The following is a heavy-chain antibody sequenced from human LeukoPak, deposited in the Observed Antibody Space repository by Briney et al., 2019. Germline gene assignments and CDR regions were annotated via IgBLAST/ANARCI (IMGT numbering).Heavy chain of an antibody. D-gene: IGHD3-16*01. CDR3: ARGGGLDV. CDR1: GFTFSSYW. Sequence: GGSLRLSCAASGFTFSSYWMSWVRQAPGKGLEWVANIKQDGSERYYVDSVKGRFTISRDNAKNSLYLQMSNLRAEDTAVYFCARGGGLDVWGQGATVTVSS. J-gene: IGHJ6*02. CDR2: IKQDGSER. V-gene: IGHV3-7*03.